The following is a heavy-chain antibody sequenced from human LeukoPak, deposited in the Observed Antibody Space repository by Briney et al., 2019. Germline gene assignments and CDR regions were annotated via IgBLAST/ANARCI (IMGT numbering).Heavy chain of an antibody. V-gene: IGHV1-46*01. J-gene: IGHJ3*02. D-gene: IGHD2-8*01. CDR3: ARVRSNADIVLMVYASDAFDI. CDR1: GYTFTTYY. Sequence: ASVKVSCKASGYTFTTYYIHWVRQAPGQGLEWMGIINPIGGSTSYAQKFQGRITMTTDTPTSTVYMDVSSLTSEDTAVYYCARVRSNADIVLMVYASDAFDIWGQGTMVTVSS. CDR2: INPIGGST.